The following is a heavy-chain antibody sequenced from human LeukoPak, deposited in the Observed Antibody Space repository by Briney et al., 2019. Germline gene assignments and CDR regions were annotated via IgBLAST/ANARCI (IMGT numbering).Heavy chain of an antibody. J-gene: IGHJ4*02. D-gene: IGHD1-26*01. Sequence: ASVKVSCKASGYPFTGYFIHWVRQAPGQGLEWMGWINPDSGGTSYPPKFQGRVTMTRDTSISTAYMEVSGLRSDDTAVYYCARDLRGLGDYFDYWGQGTLVTLSS. CDR2: INPDSGGT. CDR3: ARDLRGLGDYFDY. CDR1: GYPFTGYF. V-gene: IGHV1-2*02.